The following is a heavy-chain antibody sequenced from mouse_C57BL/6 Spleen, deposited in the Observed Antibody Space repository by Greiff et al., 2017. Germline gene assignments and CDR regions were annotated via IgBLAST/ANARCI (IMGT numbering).Heavy chain of an antibody. V-gene: IGHV5-6*01. Sequence: EVKLVESGGDLVKPGGSLKLSCAASGFTFSSYGMSWVRQTPDKRLEWVATISSGGSYTYYPDSVKGRFTIARDKDKNTLYLQMSSLKSEDTAMYYCAGTVGAHWYFDVWGTGTTVTVSS. J-gene: IGHJ1*03. D-gene: IGHD1-1*01. CDR1: GFTFSSYG. CDR2: ISSGGSYT. CDR3: AGTVGAHWYFDV.